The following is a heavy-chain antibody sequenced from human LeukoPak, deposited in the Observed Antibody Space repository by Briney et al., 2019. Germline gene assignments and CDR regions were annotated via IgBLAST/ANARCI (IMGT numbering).Heavy chain of an antibody. CDR1: GFTFSSYA. CDR3: AKDLSSWYPYDY. Sequence: GGSLRLSCAASGFTFSSYAMSWVRQAPGKGLEWVSAISGIGGSTYYADSVRGRFPISRDNSKNTLYLQMNSLRAEDTAVYYCAKDLSSWYPYDYWGQGTLVTVSS. V-gene: IGHV3-23*01. J-gene: IGHJ4*02. D-gene: IGHD6-13*01. CDR2: ISGIGGST.